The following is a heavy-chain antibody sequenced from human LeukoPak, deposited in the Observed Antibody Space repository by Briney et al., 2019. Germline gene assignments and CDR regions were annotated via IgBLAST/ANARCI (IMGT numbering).Heavy chain of an antibody. CDR1: GYTLTELS. Sequence: ASVKVSCKVSGYTLTELSMHWVRQAPGKGLEWMGGFDPEDGETIYAQKFQGRVTMTEDTSTDTAYMELSSLRSEDTAVYYCATVGFENTPHDSSGYFDYWGQGTLVTVSS. J-gene: IGHJ4*02. CDR2: FDPEDGET. D-gene: IGHD3-22*01. CDR3: ATVGFENTPHDSSGYFDY. V-gene: IGHV1-24*01.